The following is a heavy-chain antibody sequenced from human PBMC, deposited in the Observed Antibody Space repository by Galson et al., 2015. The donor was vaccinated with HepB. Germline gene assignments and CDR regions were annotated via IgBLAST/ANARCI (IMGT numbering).Heavy chain of an antibody. Sequence: SVKVSCKASGGTFSSYAISWVRQAPGQGLEWMGGIIPIFGTANYAQKFQGRVTITADESTSTAYMELSSLRSEDTAVYYCARAPDYYYDSSGYYSWVGYYFDYWGQGTLVTVSS. CDR1: GGTFSSYA. CDR3: ARAPDYYYDSSGYYSWVGYYFDY. V-gene: IGHV1-69*13. D-gene: IGHD3-22*01. J-gene: IGHJ4*02. CDR2: IIPIFGTA.